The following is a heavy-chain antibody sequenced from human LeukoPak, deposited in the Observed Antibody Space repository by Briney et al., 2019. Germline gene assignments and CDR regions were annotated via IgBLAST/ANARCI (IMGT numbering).Heavy chain of an antibody. D-gene: IGHD1-1*01. J-gene: IGHJ4*02. CDR3: ARGGFGNVTPLLDY. V-gene: IGHV3-33*01. Sequence: PGRSLRLSCAASGFTFSSYGMHWVRQAPGKGLEWVAVIWYDGSNKYYADSVKGRFTISRDNSKNTLYLQMISLRAEDTAVYYCARGGFGNVTPLLDYWGQGTLVTVSS. CDR1: GFTFSSYG. CDR2: IWYDGSNK.